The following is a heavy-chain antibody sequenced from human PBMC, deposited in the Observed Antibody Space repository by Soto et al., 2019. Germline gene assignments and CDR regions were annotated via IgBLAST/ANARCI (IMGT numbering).Heavy chain of an antibody. CDR1: GFTFSSYA. J-gene: IGHJ5*02. D-gene: IGHD3-3*01. V-gene: IGHV3-30-3*01. CDR3: ASFRDFWSGYEEARWFEP. CDR2: ISYDGSNK. Sequence: GGSLRLSCAASGFTFSSYAMHWVRQAPGKGLEWVAVISYDGSNKYYADSVKGRFTISRDNSKNTLYLQMNSLRAEDTAVYYCASFRDFWSGYEEARWFEPWGQGTLVTVSS.